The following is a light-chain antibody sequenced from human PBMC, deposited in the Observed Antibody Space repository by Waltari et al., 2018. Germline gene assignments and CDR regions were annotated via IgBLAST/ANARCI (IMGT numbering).Light chain of an antibody. J-gene: IGKJ1*01. CDR3: QQYNNWPRT. V-gene: IGKV3-15*01. CDR1: QSVSSN. Sequence: DIVMTQSPATLSVSPGERATLSCRASQSVSSNLAWYQQKPGQAPRLLIYGASTRATGIPVRFSGSGSGTEFTLTISSLQSEDFAVYYCQQYNNWPRTFGQGTKVEI. CDR2: GAS.